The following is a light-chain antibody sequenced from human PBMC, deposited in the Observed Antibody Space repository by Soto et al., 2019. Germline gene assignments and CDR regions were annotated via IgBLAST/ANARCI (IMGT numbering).Light chain of an antibody. Sequence: QSVLTQPPSASGSPGQSVTISCTGTKNDIGVYDFVSWYQHHPGKAPRLIIYEVVQRPSGVPDRFSGSKSGNTASLTVSGLQAADEADYFCKSYAGSNTYVFGRGPNVTVL. J-gene: IGLJ1*01. CDR2: EVV. CDR3: KSYAGSNTYV. CDR1: KNDIGVYDF. V-gene: IGLV2-8*01.